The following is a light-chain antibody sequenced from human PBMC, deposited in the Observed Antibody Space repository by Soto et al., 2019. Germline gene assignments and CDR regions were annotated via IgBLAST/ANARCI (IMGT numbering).Light chain of an antibody. V-gene: IGLV7-46*01. Sequence: QAVVTQEPSLTVSPGGTVTLTCVSSTGAVTSGHHPYWVQQKPGQAPRTLIYDTSNKQSWTPARFSGTLLGGKAALTLSGAQPEEEADYYCFLTLSGPWVFGGGTKLTVL. J-gene: IGLJ3*02. CDR3: FLTLSGPWV. CDR1: TGAVTSGHH. CDR2: DTS.